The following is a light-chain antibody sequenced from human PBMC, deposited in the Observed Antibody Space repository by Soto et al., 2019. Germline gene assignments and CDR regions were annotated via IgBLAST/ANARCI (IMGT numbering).Light chain of an antibody. CDR2: ETF. J-gene: IGKJ3*01. CDR1: QSVGTY. Sequence: IVLTQSPATLSLSPGERATLSCRASQSVGTYLAWYQQKPGQAPRLLIFETFRRATGVPVRFRGSGSGTDFTLTISSLEPEDFAVYYCHQRSDWPPGTFGPGTKVIS. CDR3: HQRSDWPPGT. V-gene: IGKV3-11*01.